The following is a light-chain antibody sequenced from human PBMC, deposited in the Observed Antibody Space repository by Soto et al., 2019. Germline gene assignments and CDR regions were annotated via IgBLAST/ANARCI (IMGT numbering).Light chain of an antibody. CDR3: SSYTSTITRRV. Sequence: QSALTQTASVSGSPGQSITISCTGTSSDIGGYNYVSWYQQHPGKAPKLIIYDVNHRPSGVSNRFSGSKSGNTASLTISGLQAEDESDYHCSSYTSTITRRVFGGGTKLTVL. J-gene: IGLJ3*02. CDR1: SSDIGGYNY. V-gene: IGLV2-14*01. CDR2: DVN.